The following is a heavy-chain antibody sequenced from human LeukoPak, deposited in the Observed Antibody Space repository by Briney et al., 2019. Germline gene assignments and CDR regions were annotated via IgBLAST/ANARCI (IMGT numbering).Heavy chain of an antibody. J-gene: IGHJ1*01. Sequence: GGSLRLSCATSGFTFSSYAVSWVRQAPGKGLDWVSAISGSGGSTYYADSVKGRFTISRDNSKNTLYLQMNSLRAEDTAVYYCAKLHTVQLRLWFGELLSYFQHWGQGTLVTVSS. D-gene: IGHD3-10*01. CDR2: ISGSGGST. CDR3: AKLHTVQLRLWFGELLSYFQH. CDR1: GFTFSSYA. V-gene: IGHV3-23*01.